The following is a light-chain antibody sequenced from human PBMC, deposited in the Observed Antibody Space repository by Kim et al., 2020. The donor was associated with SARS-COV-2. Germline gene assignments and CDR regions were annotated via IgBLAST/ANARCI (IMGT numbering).Light chain of an antibody. V-gene: IGKV3-11*01. J-gene: IGKJ4*01. Sequence: DIVLTQSPATLSLSTGERVTLTCRARQSVSSYLAWFQQKRGEHPRLLIYDAFNRATGIPTKISGSGSGTDFTLTISSLEPAYFAVYDSQQRSNWACAFGRGAK. CDR3: QQRSNWACA. CDR1: QSVSSY. CDR2: DAF.